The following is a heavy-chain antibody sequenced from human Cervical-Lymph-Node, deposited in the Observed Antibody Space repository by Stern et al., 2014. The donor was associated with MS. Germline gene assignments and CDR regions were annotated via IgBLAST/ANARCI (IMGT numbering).Heavy chain of an antibody. V-gene: IGHV3-30-3*01. CDR3: AREDGAFDY. CDR2: IWRDGINT. D-gene: IGHD4/OR15-4a*01. Sequence: VQLVQSGGGVVQPGRSLRLSCAASGFTFSNHVMHWVRQAPGKGLEWVAVIWRDGINTVNADSVKGRFTFSRDNSKDTLYLQMNSLRPEDTAVYYCAREDGAFDYWGQGTLVTVSS. CDR1: GFTFSNHV. J-gene: IGHJ4*02.